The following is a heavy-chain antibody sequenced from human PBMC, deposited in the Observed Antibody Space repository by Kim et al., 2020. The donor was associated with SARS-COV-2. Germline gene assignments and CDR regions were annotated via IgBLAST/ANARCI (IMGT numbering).Heavy chain of an antibody. CDR2: INPSADST. V-gene: IGHV1-46*01. Sequence: ASVKVSCKASGYTFTSYYMHWVRQAPGQGLEWMGLINPSADSTNYAQKFQGRVTMTRDTSTSTVYMELSSLRSEDTAVYYCVRELRGGWFDYWGQGTLVTVSS. J-gene: IGHJ4*02. CDR1: GYTFTSYY. CDR3: VRELRGGWFDY. D-gene: IGHD6-19*01.